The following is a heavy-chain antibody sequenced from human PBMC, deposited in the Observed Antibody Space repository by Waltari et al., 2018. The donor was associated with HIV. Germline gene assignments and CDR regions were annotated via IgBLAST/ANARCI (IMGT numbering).Heavy chain of an antibody. D-gene: IGHD5-12*01. CDR2: IKRKSDGGTA. Sequence: EVQLVESGGGLVKPGGSLRLSCAASGFIFSNAWMNWVRQAPGNGLEWVGRIKRKSDGGTADYAAPVKGRFTISRDDSKNVLYLQMNSLKTEDTAVYYCTTDNMIIVALDYWGQGTLLTVSS. V-gene: IGHV3-15*01. CDR3: TTDNMIIVALDY. J-gene: IGHJ4*02. CDR1: GFIFSNAW.